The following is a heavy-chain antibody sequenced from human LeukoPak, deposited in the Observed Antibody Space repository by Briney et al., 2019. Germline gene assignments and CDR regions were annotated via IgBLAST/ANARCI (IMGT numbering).Heavy chain of an antibody. Sequence: SVKVSCKASGGTFSSYAISWVRQAPGQGLEWMGRIIPIFGTAHNVQKFQGRVTITTDESTSTAYMELSSLRSEDTAVYYCASSPNWGGILNNWFVPWGQGTLVTVSS. J-gene: IGHJ5*02. V-gene: IGHV1-69*05. CDR3: ASSPNWGGILNNWFVP. CDR1: GGTFSSYA. CDR2: IIPIFGTA. D-gene: IGHD7-27*01.